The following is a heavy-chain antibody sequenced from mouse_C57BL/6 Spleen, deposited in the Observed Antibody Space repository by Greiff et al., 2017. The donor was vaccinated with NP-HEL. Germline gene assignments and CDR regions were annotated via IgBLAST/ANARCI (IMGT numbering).Heavy chain of an antibody. J-gene: IGHJ1*03. CDR3: ARPQRYFDV. Sequence: VQLQQSGPELVKPGASVKISCKASGYTFTDYYMNWVKQSHGKSLEWIGDINPNNGGTSYNQKFKGKATLTVDKSSSTAYMELRSLTSEDSAVYYCARPQRYFDVWGTGTTVTVSS. CDR1: GYTFTDYY. CDR2: INPNNGGT. V-gene: IGHV1-26*01.